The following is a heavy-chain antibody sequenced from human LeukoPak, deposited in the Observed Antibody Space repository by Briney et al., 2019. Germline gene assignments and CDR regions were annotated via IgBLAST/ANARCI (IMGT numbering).Heavy chain of an antibody. D-gene: IGHD3-10*01. CDR3: ARDGGLLDASGTYRGYVAY. Sequence: GGSLRLSCAASGFSFTNYAMHWVRQAPGKGLEWVAVIWYDGNTRHYTDSVKGRFTISKDTAHNTLYLEMNSLRADDTAVYYCARDGGLLDASGTYRGYVAYWGQGTLVTVSS. CDR1: GFSFTNYA. V-gene: IGHV3-33*01. J-gene: IGHJ4*02. CDR2: IWYDGNTR.